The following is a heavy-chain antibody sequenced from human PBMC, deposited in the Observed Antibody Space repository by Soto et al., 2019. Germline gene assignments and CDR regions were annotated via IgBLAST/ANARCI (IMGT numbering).Heavy chain of an antibody. Sequence: GGSLRLSCAASGFTFSSYGMHWVRQAPGKGLEWVAVISYDGSNKYYADSVKGRFTISGDNSKNTLYLQMNSLRAEDTAVYYCAAPGRDTAMAPGGYYGMDVWGQGTTVTVSS. V-gene: IGHV3-30*03. J-gene: IGHJ6*01. D-gene: IGHD5-18*01. CDR2: ISYDGSNK. CDR1: GFTFSSYG. CDR3: AAPGRDTAMAPGGYYGMDV.